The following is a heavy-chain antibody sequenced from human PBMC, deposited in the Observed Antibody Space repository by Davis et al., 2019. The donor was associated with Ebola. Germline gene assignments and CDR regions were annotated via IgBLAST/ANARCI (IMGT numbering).Heavy chain of an antibody. Sequence: AASVKVSCKASGYTFSNYGFAWVRQAPGQGLEWMGWISAYNGNTKYAEKLQDRVTMTTDTSTSTAYMELRSLRSDDTAVYYCVREIFGHFDYWGQGTLVTVSS. CDR1: GYTFSNYG. D-gene: IGHD3-9*01. CDR2: ISAYNGNT. V-gene: IGHV1-18*04. CDR3: VREIFGHFDY. J-gene: IGHJ4*02.